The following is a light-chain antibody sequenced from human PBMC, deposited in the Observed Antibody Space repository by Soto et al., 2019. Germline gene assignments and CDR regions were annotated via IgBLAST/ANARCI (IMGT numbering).Light chain of an antibody. J-gene: IGKJ1*01. CDR1: QSVSSN. CDR2: GAS. CDR3: QQYNNWPPWT. Sequence: ESVLTQSPGALSVSPGERATLSCRASQSVSSNYLTWYQQKPGQAPRLLIYGASTRATGIPARFSGSGSGTEFTLTISSLQSEDFAVYYCQQYNNWPPWTFGQGTKVDIK. V-gene: IGKV3-15*01.